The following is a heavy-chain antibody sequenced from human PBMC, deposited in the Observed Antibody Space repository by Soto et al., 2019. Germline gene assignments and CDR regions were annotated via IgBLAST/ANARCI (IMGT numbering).Heavy chain of an antibody. D-gene: IGHD5-18*01. J-gene: IGHJ4*02. Sequence: PGGSLRLSCAASGFTFSGSAMHWVRQASGKGLEWVGRIRSKANSYATTYAASVKGRFTISRGDSKNTAYLQINSLKTEDTAIYYCTTGGYSYAHTGYWGQGTVVTVSS. CDR3: TTGGYSYAHTGY. CDR1: GFTFSGSA. CDR2: IRSKANSYAT. V-gene: IGHV3-73*01.